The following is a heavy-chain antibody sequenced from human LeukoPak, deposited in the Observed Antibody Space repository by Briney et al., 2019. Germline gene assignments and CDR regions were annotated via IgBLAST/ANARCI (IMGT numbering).Heavy chain of an antibody. V-gene: IGHV4-30-4*08. CDR1: GGSISSEGYF. CDR2: MYYSGST. CDR3: ARGGSSYYYGMDV. Sequence: SETLSLTCTVSGGSISSEGYFWSWIRQHPGKGLEWVGYMYYSGSTYYNPSLKSRATISVDTSKNQFSLKLSSVTAADTAVYYCARGGSSYYYGMDVWGQGTTVTVSS. D-gene: IGHD2-15*01. J-gene: IGHJ6*02.